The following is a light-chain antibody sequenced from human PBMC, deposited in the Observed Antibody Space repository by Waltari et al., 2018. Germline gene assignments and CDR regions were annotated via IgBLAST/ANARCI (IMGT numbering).Light chain of an antibody. Sequence: EIVLTQSTDTLSLSPGARATLSCRASQSVSSDSLAWYQQKHGQAPRLLIYGASSRATGIPDRFSGSGSGTDFTLTVSRLEPEDFAVYYCQQYGSSPYTFGQGTKVDIK. V-gene: IGKV3-20*01. CDR3: QQYGSSPYT. J-gene: IGKJ2*01. CDR1: QSVSSDS. CDR2: GAS.